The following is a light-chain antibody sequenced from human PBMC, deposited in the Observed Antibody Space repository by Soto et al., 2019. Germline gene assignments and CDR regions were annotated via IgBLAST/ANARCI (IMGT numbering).Light chain of an antibody. V-gene: IGLV2-8*01. CDR3: SSYGGSNPVV. CDR1: SSDVGGYNY. J-gene: IGLJ2*01. Sequence: QSALTQPPSASGSPGQSVTISCTGSSSDVGGYNYVSWYQQHPGKAPKLMIYEVSKRPSGVPDRLSGSKSGNTASLTVSGLQAEDEADYYCSSYGGSNPVVFGVGTKLTVL. CDR2: EVS.